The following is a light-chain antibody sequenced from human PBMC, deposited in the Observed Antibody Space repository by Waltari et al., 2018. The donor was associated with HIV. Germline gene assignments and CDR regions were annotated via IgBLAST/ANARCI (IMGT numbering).Light chain of an antibody. CDR2: TSS. J-gene: IGKJ2*03. CDR1: QSVSTY. CDR3: QQSYSSPRS. V-gene: IGKV1-39*01. Sequence: DIQMTQSPSSLSASVGDRVTITCRASQSVSTYLNWYHQRPGQAPNLLIYTSSTLQSGVPSRFSGSGSWTDFTLTISSLQPEDFGTYYCQQSYSSPRSFGQGTKVEIK.